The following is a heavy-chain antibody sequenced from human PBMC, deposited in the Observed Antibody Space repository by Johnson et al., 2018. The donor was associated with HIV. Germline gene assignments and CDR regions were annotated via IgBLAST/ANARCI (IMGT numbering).Heavy chain of an antibody. CDR1: GFTFNRAW. Sequence: MLLVESGGGLVQPGGSLRVSCAASGFTFNRAWMSWVRQAPGKGLEWVGRVKSITDGGTTDYTAPVTGRFTISRDNSKNTLYLQMNSLRAEDTAVYYCARAAYVHYDMLTGPPLEDAFDIWGQGTMVTVSS. D-gene: IGHD3-9*01. CDR2: VKSITDGGTT. V-gene: IGHV3-15*01. J-gene: IGHJ3*02. CDR3: ARAAYVHYDMLTGPPLEDAFDI.